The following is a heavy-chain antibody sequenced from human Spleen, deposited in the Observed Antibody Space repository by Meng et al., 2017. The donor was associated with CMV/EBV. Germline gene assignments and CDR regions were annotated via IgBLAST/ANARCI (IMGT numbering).Heavy chain of an antibody. CDR1: GGSVSSGSYY. CDR2: FYYSGST. CDR3: ARVGYYDSSGD. Sequence: ESLKISCSVSGGSVSSGSYYWSWIRQPPGKGLEWIAYFYYSGSTNYNPSLKSRVTISVDTSKNQFSLKLSSVTAADTAVYYCARVGYYDSSGDWGQGTLVTVSS. J-gene: IGHJ4*02. D-gene: IGHD3-22*01. V-gene: IGHV4-61*01.